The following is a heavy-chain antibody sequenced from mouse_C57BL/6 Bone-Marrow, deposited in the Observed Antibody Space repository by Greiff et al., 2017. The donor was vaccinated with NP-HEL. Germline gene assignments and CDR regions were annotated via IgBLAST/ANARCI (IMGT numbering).Heavy chain of an antibody. CDR2: IDPSDSYT. Sequence: QVQLQQPGAELVRPGTSVKLSCKASGYTFTSYWMHWVKQRPGQGLEWIGVIDPSDSYTNYNQKFKGKATLTVDTSSSTAYMQLSSLTSEDSAVYYCASSDYGRDFWAQGTTLTVSS. CDR1: GYTFTSYW. J-gene: IGHJ2*01. CDR3: ASSDYGRDF. V-gene: IGHV1-59*01. D-gene: IGHD1-1*01.